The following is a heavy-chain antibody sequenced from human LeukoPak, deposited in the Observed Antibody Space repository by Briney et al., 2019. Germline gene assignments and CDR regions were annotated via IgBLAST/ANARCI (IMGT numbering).Heavy chain of an antibody. CDR1: GFTFSAYA. CDR2: IGPRGGDI. Sequence: GGSLRLSCAASGFTFSAYAMAWVRQAPGKGLEWVAVIGPRGGDIVYADSVKGRFTISRDNSNNLLSLEMNSLRAEDRALYFGAKFWGGGCFRNFDWGGQGTLVTVSS. CDR3: AKFWGGGCFRNFDW. D-gene: IGHD3-3*01. J-gene: IGHJ4*02. V-gene: IGHV3-23*01.